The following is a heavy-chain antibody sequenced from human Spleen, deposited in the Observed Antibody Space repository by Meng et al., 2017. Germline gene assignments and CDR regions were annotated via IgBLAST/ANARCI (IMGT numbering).Heavy chain of an antibody. CDR3: ARFTPFDY. CDR2: INTDGSST. V-gene: IGHV3-74*01. Sequence: EVHRVASGGALVQPGGSLGLSCTASGFTFSIYWMHWVRQAPGKGPVWVSRINTDGSSTDYADSVKGRFTISRDNAKNTLYLQMNSLRAEDTAMYYCARFTPFDYWGQGTLVTVSS. CDR1: GFTFSIYW. J-gene: IGHJ4*02.